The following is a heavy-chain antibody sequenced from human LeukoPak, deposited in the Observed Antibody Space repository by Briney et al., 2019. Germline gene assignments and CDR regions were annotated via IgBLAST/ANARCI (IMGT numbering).Heavy chain of an antibody. D-gene: IGHD5-12*01. J-gene: IGHJ6*03. V-gene: IGHV4-59*01. CDR1: GGSISSYY. Sequence: SETLSLTCTVSGGSISSYYWSWIRQPPGKGLEWIGYIYYSGSTNYNPSLKSRVTISVDTSKNQFSLKLSSVTAADTAVYYCARVPRLPLRRNYYYMDVWGKGTTVTVSS. CDR3: ARVPRLPLRRNYYYMDV. CDR2: IYYSGST.